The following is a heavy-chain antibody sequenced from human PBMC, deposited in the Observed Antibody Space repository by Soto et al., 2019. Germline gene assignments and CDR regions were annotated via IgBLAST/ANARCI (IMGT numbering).Heavy chain of an antibody. V-gene: IGHV4-59*08. CDR2: IYYSGSI. CDR3: ARVYCSSTSCYDLFDY. J-gene: IGHJ4*02. D-gene: IGHD2-2*01. CDR1: GGSLSSYY. Sequence: QVQLQESGPGLVKPSETLSLTCSVSGGSLSSYYWSWIRQPPGKGLEWIGYIYYSGSINYNPSLKSRVTISVDTSKSQFSLKLSSVTAADTAVYYCARVYCSSTSCYDLFDYWGQGTLVTVSS.